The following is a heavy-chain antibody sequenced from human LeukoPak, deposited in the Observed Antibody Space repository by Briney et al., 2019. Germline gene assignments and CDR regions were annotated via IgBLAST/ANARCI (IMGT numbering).Heavy chain of an antibody. D-gene: IGHD3-9*01. CDR2: ISWNTFTV. CDR1: GFTFDDYA. J-gene: IGHJ4*02. CDR3: VKGLRYFDWADY. Sequence: GRSLRLSCAASGFTFDDYAMHWVRHAPGKGLEWVSTISWNTFTVRYADSVKGRFTISRDNAKNSLYLQMNSLRTEDTALYYCVKGLRYFDWADYWGQGTLVTVSS. V-gene: IGHV3-9*01.